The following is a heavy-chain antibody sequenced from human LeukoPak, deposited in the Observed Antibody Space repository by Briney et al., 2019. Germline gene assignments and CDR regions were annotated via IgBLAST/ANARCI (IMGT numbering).Heavy chain of an antibody. CDR3: ARVSGGKGYFGY. V-gene: IGHV1-69*05. J-gene: IGHJ4*02. CDR1: GGTFSSYA. D-gene: IGHD2-15*01. Sequence: ASVKVSCKASGGTFSSYAISWVRQAPGQGLEWMGGIIPIFGTANYAQKFQGRVTITTDESTSTAYMELSSLRSEDTAVYYCARVSGGKGYFGYWGQGTLVTVSS. CDR2: IIPIFGTA.